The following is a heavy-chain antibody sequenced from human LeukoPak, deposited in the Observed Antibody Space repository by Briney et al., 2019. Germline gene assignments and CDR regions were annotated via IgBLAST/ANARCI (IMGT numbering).Heavy chain of an antibody. CDR1: GFTFSAYW. V-gene: IGHV3-74*01. Sequence: GGSLRLSCAASGFTFSAYWMHWVRQALGKGLVWVSRINSDGSRTSYADSVKGRFTISRDNAKNTLYLQMSSLRAEDTAVYYCARGGSFYYYYYMDIWGKGTTVTMSS. CDR2: INSDGSRT. CDR3: ARGGSFYYYYYMDI. D-gene: IGHD1-26*01. J-gene: IGHJ6*03.